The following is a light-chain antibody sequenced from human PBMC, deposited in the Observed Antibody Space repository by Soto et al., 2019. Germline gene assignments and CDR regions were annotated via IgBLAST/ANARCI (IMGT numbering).Light chain of an antibody. CDR3: QHYGNSLWT. V-gene: IGKV3-20*01. Sequence: EVVLTQSPGTLSLSPGERATLSCRASESVSSSFLTWYQQKPGQAPRLLIYRTSNRVTGIPDRFSGSGSGTDLTLTISRLEPEDFAVYVCQHYGNSLWTFGQGTKVEIK. J-gene: IGKJ1*01. CDR1: ESVSSSF. CDR2: RTS.